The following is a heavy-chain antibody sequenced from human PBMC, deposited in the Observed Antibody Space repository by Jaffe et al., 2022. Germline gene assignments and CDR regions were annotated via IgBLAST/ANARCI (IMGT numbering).Heavy chain of an antibody. Sequence: QVLLQQWGAGLLKPSETLSLTCAVYGGSFSGYFWSWIRQPPGKGLEWIGEINHSGSTNYNPSLKSRVTISVDTSKSQFSLNLSSVTAADTAVYYCARGPPITIFGVVTQNVFDIWGQGTMVTVSS. CDR1: GGSFSGYF. V-gene: IGHV4-34*01. D-gene: IGHD3-3*01. CDR2: INHSGST. J-gene: IGHJ3*02. CDR3: ARGPPITIFGVVTQNVFDI.